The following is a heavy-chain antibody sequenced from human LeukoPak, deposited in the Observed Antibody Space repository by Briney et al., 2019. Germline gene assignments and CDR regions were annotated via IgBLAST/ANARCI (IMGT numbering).Heavy chain of an antibody. CDR3: ARERDSSGWFDY. J-gene: IGHJ4*02. CDR2: IYYSGSA. CDR1: GGSISGFY. Sequence: SETLSLTCTVSGGSISGFYWGWIRQPPGKGLEWIGFIYYSGSANYNPSLKSRVTMPVDTSKNQFTLKLSSVTAADAAFYYCARERDSSGWFDYWGQGTLVTVSS. V-gene: IGHV4-59*01. D-gene: IGHD6-19*01.